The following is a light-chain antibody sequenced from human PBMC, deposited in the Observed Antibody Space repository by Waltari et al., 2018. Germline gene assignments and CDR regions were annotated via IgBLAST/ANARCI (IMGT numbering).Light chain of an antibody. CDR3: QQVNSYPFT. CDR1: QDISSY. V-gene: IGKV1-9*01. J-gene: IGKJ3*01. CDR2: ARS. Sequence: IQLTLSPSSLSAYVGDRVTITCRASQDISSYLAWYQQKPGKAPKLLIYARSTLLSGVPSRFSGSGFGTDFTLTISSLQPEDFATYYCQQVNSYPFTFGPGTTVDFK.